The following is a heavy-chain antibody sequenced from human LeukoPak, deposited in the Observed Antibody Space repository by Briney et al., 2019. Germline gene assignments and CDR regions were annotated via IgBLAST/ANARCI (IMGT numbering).Heavy chain of an antibody. CDR3: ARGSDYYDSGDFDY. V-gene: IGHV1-69*13. J-gene: IGHJ4*02. CDR1: GGTFSSYP. CDR2: IIPIFGTA. D-gene: IGHD3-22*01. Sequence: SVKVSCKASGGTFSSYPISWVRQAPGQGLEWMGGIIPIFGTANYAQKFQGRVTITADESTSTAYMELSSLRSEDTAVYYCARGSDYYDSGDFDYWGQGTLVTVSS.